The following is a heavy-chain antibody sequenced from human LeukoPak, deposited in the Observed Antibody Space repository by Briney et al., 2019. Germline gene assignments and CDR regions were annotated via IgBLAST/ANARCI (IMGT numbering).Heavy chain of an antibody. J-gene: IGHJ6*03. Sequence: ASVKVSCKASGYTFTSYDINWVRQASGQGLEWMGWMNPNSGNTGYAQKFQGRVTITRNTSISTAYMELSSLRSEDTAVYYCARGRRRPAAILYYYYYYMDVWGKGTTVTVSS. CDR2: MNPNSGNT. CDR1: GYTFTSYD. CDR3: ARGRRRPAAILYYYYYYMDV. D-gene: IGHD2-2*01. V-gene: IGHV1-8*03.